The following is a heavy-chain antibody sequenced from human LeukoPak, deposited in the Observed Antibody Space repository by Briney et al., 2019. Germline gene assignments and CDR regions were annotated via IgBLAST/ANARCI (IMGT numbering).Heavy chain of an antibody. Sequence: ASVKVSCKASGGTFSSYAISWVRQAPGQGLEWMGGIIPIFGTANYAQKFQGRVTITTDESTSTAYMELSSLRSGDTAVYYCASPKKGDYYYYYMDVWGKGTTVTVSS. J-gene: IGHJ6*03. CDR3: ASPKKGDYYYYYMDV. V-gene: IGHV1-69*05. CDR1: GGTFSSYA. CDR2: IIPIFGTA.